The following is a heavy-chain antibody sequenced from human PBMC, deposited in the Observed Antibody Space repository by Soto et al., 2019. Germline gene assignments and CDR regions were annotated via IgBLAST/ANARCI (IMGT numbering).Heavy chain of an antibody. CDR1: GGSISSGGYY. J-gene: IGHJ4*02. D-gene: IGHD3-10*01. V-gene: IGHV4-31*03. Sequence: SETLSLTCTVSGGSISSGGYYWSWIRQHPGKGLEWIGYIYYSGSTYYNPSLKSRVTISVDTSKNQFSLKLSSVTAADTAVYYCARGRGVSSHLDYWGQGTLVTVYS. CDR3: ARGRGVSSHLDY. CDR2: IYYSGST.